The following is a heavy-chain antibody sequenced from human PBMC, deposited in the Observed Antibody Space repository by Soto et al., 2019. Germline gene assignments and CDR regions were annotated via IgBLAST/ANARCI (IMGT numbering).Heavy chain of an antibody. V-gene: IGHV3-48*03. Sequence: EVQLVESGGGLVQPGGSLRLSCAASGFTFSSYEFNWVRQAPGKGLEWISYIGTSDTNIYYAGSVKGRFTVSRDNAKNSLYLQMNSLRAEDTAIYYCAREELNCGGDCFAFWGQGALVTVSS. CDR2: IGTSDTNI. CDR3: AREELNCGGDCFAF. D-gene: IGHD2-21*01. J-gene: IGHJ4*02. CDR1: GFTFSSYE.